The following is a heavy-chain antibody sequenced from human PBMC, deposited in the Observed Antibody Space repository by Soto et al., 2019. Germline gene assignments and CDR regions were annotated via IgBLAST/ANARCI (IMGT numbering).Heavy chain of an antibody. J-gene: IGHJ4*02. D-gene: IGHD3-10*01. Sequence: DVQLLESGGGLVQPGGSLRLSCIASGVTFSTYAMSWVRQAPGKGLEWVSGLTGSGGTTFYADSVKGRFTISRDNSNNPLYLEMNSLRAEDTAVYYCAKQRADFGSGSDTYYFDYWGQGTLVTVSS. CDR2: LTGSGGTT. CDR3: AKQRADFGSGSDTYYFDY. V-gene: IGHV3-23*01. CDR1: GVTFSTYA.